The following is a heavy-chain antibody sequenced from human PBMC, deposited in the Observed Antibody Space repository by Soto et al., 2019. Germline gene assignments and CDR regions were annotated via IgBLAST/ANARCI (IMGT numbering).Heavy chain of an antibody. CDR3: VKAWYNDVWGYYFDY. J-gene: IGHJ4*02. CDR1: EFTFSSYW. D-gene: IGHD3-10*02. CDR2: IKEDGSGK. Sequence: EVQLVESGGGLVQPGGSLRLSCAASEFTFSSYWMTWVRQAPGKGLEWVANIKEDGSGKYYVDSVKGRFTISRDNTKNSLYLQLNSLRAEDTATYYCVKAWYNDVWGYYFDYWGQGTLVTVSS. V-gene: IGHV3-7*01.